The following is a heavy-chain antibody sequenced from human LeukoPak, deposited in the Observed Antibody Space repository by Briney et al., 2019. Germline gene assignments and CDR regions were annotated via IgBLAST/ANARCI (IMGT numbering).Heavy chain of an antibody. V-gene: IGHV4-30-4*08. CDR1: GGSISSDDYY. Sequence: SETLSLTCTVSGGSISSDDYYWSWIRQPPGKGLEWIGYIYYSGSTYYNPSLNSRVTISVDTSKNQFSLKLSSVTAADTAVYYCARYSSGLDYFDYWGQGTLVTVSS. CDR2: IYYSGST. J-gene: IGHJ4*02. D-gene: IGHD6-19*01. CDR3: ARYSSGLDYFDY.